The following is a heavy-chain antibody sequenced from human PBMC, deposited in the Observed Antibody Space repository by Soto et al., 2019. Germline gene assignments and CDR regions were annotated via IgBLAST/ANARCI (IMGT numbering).Heavy chain of an antibody. J-gene: IGHJ4*02. Sequence: SETLSLTCTVSGGSISSYYWRWIRQPLGKGLEWIGYIYYSGSTNYNPSLKSRVTISVDTSKNQFSLKLSSVTAADTAVYYCARHRLAVAGPTFEYWGQGTLVTVSS. CDR3: ARHRLAVAGPTFEY. D-gene: IGHD6-19*01. CDR2: IYYSGST. CDR1: GGSISSYY. V-gene: IGHV4-59*01.